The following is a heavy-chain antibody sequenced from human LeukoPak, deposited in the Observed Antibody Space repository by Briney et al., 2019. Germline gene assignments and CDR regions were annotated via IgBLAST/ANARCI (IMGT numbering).Heavy chain of an antibody. Sequence: GGSLRLSCAASGFTFSHFWMSWVRQAPGKGLEWVAYIKKTGSETYYVDSVKGRFTISRDNSKNTLYLQMNSLRAEDTAVYYCARGRSGYATASCDYWGQGTLVTVSS. CDR1: GFTFSHFW. J-gene: IGHJ4*02. V-gene: IGHV3-7*01. CDR3: ARGRSGYATASCDY. CDR2: IKKTGSET. D-gene: IGHD5-12*01.